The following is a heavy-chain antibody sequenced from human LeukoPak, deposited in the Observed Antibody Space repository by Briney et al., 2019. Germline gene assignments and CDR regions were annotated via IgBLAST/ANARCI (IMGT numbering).Heavy chain of an antibody. CDR1: GYTLTELS. J-gene: IGHJ4*02. Sequence: GASVKVSCKVSGYTLTELSMHWARQAPGKGLEWMGGFDPEDGETIYAQKFQGRVTMTEDTSTDTAYMELSSLRSEDTAVYYCATLFFGAPQYYFDYWGQGTLVTVSS. D-gene: IGHD3-3*01. CDR3: ATLFFGAPQYYFDY. V-gene: IGHV1-24*01. CDR2: FDPEDGET.